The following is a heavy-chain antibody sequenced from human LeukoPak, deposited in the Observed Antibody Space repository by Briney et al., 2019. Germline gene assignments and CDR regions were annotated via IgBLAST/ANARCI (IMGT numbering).Heavy chain of an antibody. CDR1: GFSVSSNY. V-gene: IGHV3-23*01. Sequence: GGSLRLSCAASGFSVSSNYTSWDRQAPGKGLEWVSAISGSGGSTYYADSVKGRFTISRDNSKNTLYLQMNSLRAEDTAVYYCAKEIRWQNWFDPWGQGTLVTVSS. CDR2: ISGSGGST. CDR3: AKEIRWQNWFDP. J-gene: IGHJ5*02. D-gene: IGHD4-23*01.